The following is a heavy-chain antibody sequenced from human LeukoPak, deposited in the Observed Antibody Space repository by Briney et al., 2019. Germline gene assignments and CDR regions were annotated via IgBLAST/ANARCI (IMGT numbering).Heavy chain of an antibody. J-gene: IGHJ4*02. Sequence: GESLKISCKGSEYSFTSYWIGWVRQMPGKGLEWMGIIYPGDSDTRYSPSFQGQVTISADKSISTAYLQWSSLKASDTAMYYCARLAYYYDSSGYYAPGYFDYWGQGTLVTVSS. CDR1: EYSFTSYW. CDR3: ARLAYYYDSSGYYAPGYFDY. V-gene: IGHV5-51*01. D-gene: IGHD3-22*01. CDR2: IYPGDSDT.